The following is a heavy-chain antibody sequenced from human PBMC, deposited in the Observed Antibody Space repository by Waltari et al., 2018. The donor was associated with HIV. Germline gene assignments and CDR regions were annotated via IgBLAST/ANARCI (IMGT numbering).Heavy chain of an antibody. CDR1: GFTVSSNY. CDR3: ARDLGSSSWYNYYYGMDV. CDR2: IESGGNS. J-gene: IGHJ6*02. V-gene: IGHV3-53*01. Sequence: EVQLVQSGGGLIQPGGSLRLSCAASGFTVSSNYMSWVRQAPGKGLARVSVIESGGNSYYADSVKARFTISRDNSKNTLYLQLNSLRAEDSAVYYCARDLGSSSWYNYYYGMDVWGQGTTVTVSS. D-gene: IGHD6-13*01.